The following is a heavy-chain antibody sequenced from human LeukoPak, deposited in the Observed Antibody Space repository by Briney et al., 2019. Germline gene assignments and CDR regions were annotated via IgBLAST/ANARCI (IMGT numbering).Heavy chain of an antibody. V-gene: IGHV4-34*01. CDR1: GGSFSGYY. D-gene: IGHD6-19*01. Sequence: SETLSLTCAVYGGSFSGYYWSWIRQPPGKGLEWIGEINHSGSTNYNPSLKSRVTISVDTSKNQFSLKLSSVTAADTAVYYCASHGYSSGWYLFDYWGQGTLVTVSS. CDR2: INHSGST. CDR3: ASHGYSSGWYLFDY. J-gene: IGHJ4*02.